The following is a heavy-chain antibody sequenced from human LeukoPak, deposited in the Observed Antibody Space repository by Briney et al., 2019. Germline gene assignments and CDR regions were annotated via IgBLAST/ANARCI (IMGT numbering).Heavy chain of an antibody. Sequence: GGSLRLSCAASGFTFSIYTMNWVRQAPGKGLEWVSIINYNGDMTYYADSVQGRFTISRDNSKNTVYLQMNSLRAEDTAIYYCAKDGHCPGAQCTTQIALAGYKDNWGQGTLVTVSS. CDR2: INYNGDMT. V-gene: IGHV3-23*01. J-gene: IGHJ4*02. CDR3: AKDGHCPGAQCTTQIALAGYKDN. CDR1: GFTFSIYT. D-gene: IGHD2-8*02.